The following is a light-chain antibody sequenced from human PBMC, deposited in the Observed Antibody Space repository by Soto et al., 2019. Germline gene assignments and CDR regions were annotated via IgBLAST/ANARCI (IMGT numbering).Light chain of an antibody. Sequence: DIQMTQSPSSLSASVGDRVTITCRASQSISNYLNWYQQKPGKAPNLLIYSASSLQSEVPSRFSGSGSGTDFTLTISSLQPKELATYYCQQSYSTPPTSGGGTKVEIK. J-gene: IGKJ4*01. CDR1: QSISNY. V-gene: IGKV1-39*01. CDR3: QQSYSTPPT. CDR2: SAS.